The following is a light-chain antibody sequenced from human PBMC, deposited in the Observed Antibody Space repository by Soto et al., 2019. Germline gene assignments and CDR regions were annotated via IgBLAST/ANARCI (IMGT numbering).Light chain of an antibody. CDR3: QQSYSTPYT. CDR1: QSIRSY. V-gene: IGKV1-39*01. CDR2: VAS. Sequence: DIQMTQSPSSLSASVGDRVTITCRASQSIRSYLNWYQQNPGKAPKLLIYVASSLQSGVPSRFSGRGSGTDFTHTISSLQPEDFATYYCQQSYSTPYTFGQGTKLEIK. J-gene: IGKJ2*01.